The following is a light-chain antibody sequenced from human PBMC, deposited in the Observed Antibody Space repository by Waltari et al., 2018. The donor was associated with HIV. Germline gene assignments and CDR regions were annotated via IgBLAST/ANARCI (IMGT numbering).Light chain of an antibody. V-gene: IGKV3-15*01. Sequence: EIVMMQSPATLSVSPGERATLSCRARQSVSSNLAWYQQKPGQAHRHRNYGACTRATGSPARFSVSGSGTEFTRTISSLQSEDCAVYYCQQYNNWPRTFGQGTKVEIK. CDR2: GAC. CDR3: QQYNNWPRT. J-gene: IGKJ1*01. CDR1: QSVSSN.